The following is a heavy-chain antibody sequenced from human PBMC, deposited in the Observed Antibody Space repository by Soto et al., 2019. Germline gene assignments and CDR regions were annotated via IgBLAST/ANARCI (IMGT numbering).Heavy chain of an antibody. V-gene: IGHV1-46*01. Sequence: ASVKVSWKASWYSFTSYYMHWGRQAPGQGLEWMGIINPTSGGSTYSQKFQGRVTMTRDTSTSTVYMDLSSLTSEDTAVYYCARGLRDWIFVADFWGQGTLVTVSS. CDR1: WYSFTSYY. CDR3: ARGLRDWIFVADF. CDR2: INPTSGGS. J-gene: IGHJ4*02. D-gene: IGHD3-9*01.